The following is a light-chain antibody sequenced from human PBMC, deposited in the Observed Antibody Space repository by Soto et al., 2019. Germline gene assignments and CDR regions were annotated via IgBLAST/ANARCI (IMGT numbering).Light chain of an antibody. CDR1: RGDIGAYNY. CDR3: CSLTTTTSLV. CDR2: EVT. V-gene: IGLV2-14*01. J-gene: IGLJ2*01. Sequence: QSALTQPASVSGSPGQSITISRSGTRGDIGAYNYVSWFQQSPGKAPKLIIYEVTNRPSGVSNRFSGSKSGNTASLTISGLQAEDEADYYCCSLTTTTSLVFGGGTQLTVL.